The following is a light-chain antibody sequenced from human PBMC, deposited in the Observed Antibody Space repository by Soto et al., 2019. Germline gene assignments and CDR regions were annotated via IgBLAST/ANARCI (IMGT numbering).Light chain of an antibody. V-gene: IGKV1-39*01. CDR1: QSIGKY. Sequence: DIQMTQSPSSLSASVGDRVTITCRASQSIGKYLSWFQQTPGNAPKLLIYAASGLQSGVPSRFSGSGSGTDFTLKISRVEAEDVGVYYCMQALQTPITFGQGTRLEL. J-gene: IGKJ5*01. CDR2: AAS. CDR3: MQALQTPIT.